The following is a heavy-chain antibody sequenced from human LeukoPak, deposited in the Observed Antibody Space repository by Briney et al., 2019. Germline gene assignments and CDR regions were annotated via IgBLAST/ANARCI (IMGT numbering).Heavy chain of an antibody. Sequence: SETLSLTCTVSGGSISSSCFYWDWIRQPPGKGLEWFGTIFYSGSTYYNPSLKSRITISVDTSKNQFSLKLSSVTAADTAVYYCARHSRSGYSDYESAFDIWGQGTMVIVSS. CDR1: GGSISSSCFY. J-gene: IGHJ3*02. V-gene: IGHV4-39*01. CDR3: ARHSRSGYSDYESAFDI. D-gene: IGHD5-12*01. CDR2: IFYSGST.